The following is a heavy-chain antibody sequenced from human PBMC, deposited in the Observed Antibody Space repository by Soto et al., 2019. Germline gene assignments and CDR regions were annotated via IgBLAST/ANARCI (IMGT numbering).Heavy chain of an antibody. CDR1: GCTLSSYW. Sequence: EVQLVESGGGLVQPGGSLRLSCAASGCTLSSYWMHWVRQAPGKGLVWVSRINSDGSSTFYADSVKGRFTISRDNAKNTLYLQMNSLRAEDTAVYYCASSLLTPFDYWGQGTLVTVSS. J-gene: IGHJ4*02. D-gene: IGHD7-27*01. CDR2: INSDGSST. V-gene: IGHV3-74*01. CDR3: ASSLLTPFDY.